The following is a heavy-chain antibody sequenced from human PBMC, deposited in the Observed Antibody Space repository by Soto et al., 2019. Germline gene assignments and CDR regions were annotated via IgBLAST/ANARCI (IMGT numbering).Heavy chain of an antibody. CDR1: SGSISSSNW. CDR3: ARGTKLLRTFDP. CDR2: IYHSGST. J-gene: IGHJ5*02. D-gene: IGHD3-10*01. Sequence: PSETLSLTCAVSSGSISSSNWWSWVRQPPGKGLEWIGEIYHSGSTNYNPSLKSRVTISVDKSRNQFSLKLSSVTAADTAVYYCARGTKLLRTFDPWGQGTLVTVSS. V-gene: IGHV4-4*02.